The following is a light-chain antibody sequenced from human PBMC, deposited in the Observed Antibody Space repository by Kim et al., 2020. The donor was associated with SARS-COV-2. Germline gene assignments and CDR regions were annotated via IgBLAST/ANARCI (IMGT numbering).Light chain of an antibody. CDR3: QEDSNWPLT. V-gene: IGKV3-15*01. CDR2: GAS. J-gene: IGKJ4*01. CDR1: QSVSSN. Sequence: PGERTTLPWRASQSVSSNVAWYQQKPGQAPRLLIYGASTRATGIPARFSGSGSGTEFTLTISSLQSEDCAVYYCQEDSNWPLTFGGGTKVDIK.